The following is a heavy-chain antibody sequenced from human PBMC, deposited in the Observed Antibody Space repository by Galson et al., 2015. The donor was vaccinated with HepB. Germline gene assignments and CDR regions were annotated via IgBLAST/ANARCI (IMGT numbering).Heavy chain of an antibody. CDR2: INHSGST. CDR3: ARGFNPIKHQWLAPSVGYFDY. CDR1: GGSFSGYY. D-gene: IGHD6-19*01. V-gene: IGHV4-34*01. Sequence: ETLSLTCAVYGGSFSGYYWSWIRQPPGKGLEWIGEINHSGSTNYNPSLKSRVTISVDTSKNQFSLKLSSVTAADTAVYYCARGFNPIKHQWLAPSVGYFDYWGQGTLVTVSS. J-gene: IGHJ4*02.